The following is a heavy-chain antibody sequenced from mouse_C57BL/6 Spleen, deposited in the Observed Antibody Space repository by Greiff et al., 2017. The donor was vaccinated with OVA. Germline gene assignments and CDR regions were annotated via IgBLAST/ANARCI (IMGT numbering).Heavy chain of an antibody. Sequence: QVQLKQPGAELVKPGASVKLSCKASGYTFTSYWMQWVKQRPGQGLEWIGEIDPSDSYTNYNQKFKGKATLTVDTSSSTAYMQLSSLTSEDSAVYYCARRTGTYYCDYWGQGTTLTVSS. V-gene: IGHV1-50*01. D-gene: IGHD4-1*01. CDR1: GYTFTSYW. CDR3: ARRTGTYYCDY. CDR2: IDPSDSYT. J-gene: IGHJ2*01.